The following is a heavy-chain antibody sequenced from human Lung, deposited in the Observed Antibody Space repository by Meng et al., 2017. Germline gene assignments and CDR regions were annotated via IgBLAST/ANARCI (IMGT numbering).Heavy chain of an antibody. D-gene: IGHD6-13*01. V-gene: IGHV1-2*06. CDR3: ARDEDISAAGKLFGDY. Sequence: QVRLGQSGVELKKPGASVKVSCKPSGYNFPDYWLHWVRRAPGQGLEWMGRIDPKSGDTHYAQRFQGRVTMTGDTSISTAYMELSGLRSDDTAMYYCARDEDISAAGKLFGDYWGQGTLVTVSS. CDR1: GYNFPDYW. CDR2: IDPKSGDT. J-gene: IGHJ4*02.